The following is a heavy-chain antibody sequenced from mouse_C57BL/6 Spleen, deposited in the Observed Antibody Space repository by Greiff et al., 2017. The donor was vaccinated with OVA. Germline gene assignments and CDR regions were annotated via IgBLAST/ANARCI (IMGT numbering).Heavy chain of an antibody. CDR1: GFTFSSYA. CDR3: TRDDYGSRYFDY. V-gene: IGHV5-9-1*02. CDR2: ISSGGDYT. J-gene: IGHJ2*01. Sequence: EVMLVESGEGLVKPGGSLKLSCAASGFTFSSYAMSWVRQTPEKRLEWVAYISSGGDYTYYADTVKGRFTISRDNARNTLYLQMSSLKSEDTALYYCTRDDYGSRYFDYWGQGTTLTVSS. D-gene: IGHD1-1*01.